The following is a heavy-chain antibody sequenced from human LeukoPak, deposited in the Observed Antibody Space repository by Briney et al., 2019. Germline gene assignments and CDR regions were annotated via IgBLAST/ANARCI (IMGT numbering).Heavy chain of an antibody. D-gene: IGHD4-23*01. V-gene: IGHV3-21*01. CDR3: ASHLGGNSGY. CDR2: IGGSNTYV. J-gene: IGHJ4*02. Sequence: GGSLGLSCAASGFTFSSYTLNWVRQAPGKGLEWVSSIGGSNTYVFYADSVKGRFTISRDNAKNSLYLQMNSLRDEDTAVYYCASHLGGNSGYWGQGTLVTVSS. CDR1: GFTFSSYT.